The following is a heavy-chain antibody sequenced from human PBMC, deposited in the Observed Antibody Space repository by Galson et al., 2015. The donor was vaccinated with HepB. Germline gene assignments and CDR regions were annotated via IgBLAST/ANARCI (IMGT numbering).Heavy chain of an antibody. CDR1: GFSFNNYD. Sequence: SLRLSCAASGFSFNNYDMSWVRQAPGKGLEWVSSISGSGGSAYYAGSVRGRFTISRDNSKNTLYVQMNSLRAEDTAVYYCAEAIQRDYDSSGYFEGWGAFDMWGRGTMVSVAS. V-gene: IGHV3-23*01. CDR2: ISGSGGSA. D-gene: IGHD3-22*01. J-gene: IGHJ3*02. CDR3: AEAIQRDYDSSGYFEGWGAFDM.